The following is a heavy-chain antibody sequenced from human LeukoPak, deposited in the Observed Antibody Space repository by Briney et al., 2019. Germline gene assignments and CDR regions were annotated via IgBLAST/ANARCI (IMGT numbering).Heavy chain of an antibody. CDR3: ARSRHIPPDAFDI. J-gene: IGHJ3*02. V-gene: IGHV3-7*01. Sequence: GGSLRLSCAASGFTFSSYWMSWVRQAPGKGLEWVANIKQDGSEKYYVDSVKGRFTLSRDNAKNSLYPQMNPLGAQGTAVYFCARSRHIPPDAFDIWGQGTEVTVSS. D-gene: IGHD2-21*01. CDR2: IKQDGSEK. CDR1: GFTFSSYW.